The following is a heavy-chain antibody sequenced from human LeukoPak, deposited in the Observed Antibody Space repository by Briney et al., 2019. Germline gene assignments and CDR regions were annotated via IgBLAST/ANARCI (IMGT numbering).Heavy chain of an antibody. J-gene: IGHJ6*02. Sequence: GASVKVSCKASGYTFTSYGISWVRQAPGQGLEWMGWISAYNGNTNYAQKLQGRVTMTTDTSTSTAYMELRSLRSDDTAVYYCARDGYCSSTNCYGMVNYGMDVWGQGTTVTVSS. CDR3: ARDGYCSSTNCYGMVNYGMDV. D-gene: IGHD2-2*03. V-gene: IGHV1-18*01. CDR2: ISAYNGNT. CDR1: GYTFTSYG.